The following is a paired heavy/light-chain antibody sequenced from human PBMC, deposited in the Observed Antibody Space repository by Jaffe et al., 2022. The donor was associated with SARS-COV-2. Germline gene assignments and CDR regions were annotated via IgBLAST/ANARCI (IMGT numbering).Light chain of an antibody. CDR2: END. CDR1: RSNIGKNY. V-gene: IGLV1-51*02. J-gene: IGLJ3*02. CDR3: GTWESTLSAGV. Sequence: QSVLTQPPSVSAAPGQKVTISCSGSRSNIGKNYVSWYQQLPGTAPKLLIYENDKRPSEIPDRFSGSKSGTSATLAITGLQTGDEADYYCGTWESTLSAGVFGGGTQLTVL.
Heavy chain of an antibody. CDR2: ITSRGHI. CDR1: GFTFSNYG. D-gene: IGHD2-21*02. J-gene: IGHJ4*02. Sequence: EVQVVESGGGLVKPGGSLRLSCAVSGFTFSNYGMNWVRQAPGRGLEWVSGITSRGHIFYTESVKGRFTISRDNAKNSLDLQMNSLRVEDTALYYCVRGLCGGDCYTDWGQGILVTVSS. V-gene: IGHV3-21*01. CDR3: VRGLCGGDCYTD.